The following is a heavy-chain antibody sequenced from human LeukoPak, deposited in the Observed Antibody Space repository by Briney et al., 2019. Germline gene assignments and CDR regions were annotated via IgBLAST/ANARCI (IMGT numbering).Heavy chain of an antibody. CDR2: INPDGSHT. D-gene: IGHD2/OR15-2a*01. Sequence: GGSLRLSCEASGFTFSGNWMSWVRQAPGKGLEWVASINPDGSHTFYVDSVKGRFTISRDNTKSSLYLQMNSLGAEDTAMYFCAKLLGTSTTYDSWGQGTRVTVSS. V-gene: IGHV3-7*01. CDR1: GFTFSGNW. J-gene: IGHJ4*02. CDR3: AKLLGTSTTYDS.